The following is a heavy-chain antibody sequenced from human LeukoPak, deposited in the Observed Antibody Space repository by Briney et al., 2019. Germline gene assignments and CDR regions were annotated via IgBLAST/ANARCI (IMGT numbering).Heavy chain of an antibody. V-gene: IGHV4-59*11. CDR1: GGSISGHY. Sequence: ETSETLSLTCTVSGGSISGHYWTWIRQPPGKGLEWIGQIHYSGRPDYNPPLKSRVTISVDTSKNQLSLKVTSVTGADTAVYYCARFGVDYDMDVWGQGTTVTVSS. J-gene: IGHJ6*02. CDR3: ARFGVDYDMDV. D-gene: IGHD3-16*01. CDR2: IHYSGRP.